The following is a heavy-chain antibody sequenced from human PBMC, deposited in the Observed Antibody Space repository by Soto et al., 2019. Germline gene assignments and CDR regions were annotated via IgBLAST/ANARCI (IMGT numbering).Heavy chain of an antibody. Sequence: VGSLRLSCAASGFTFNSACMNWVRQAPGKGLEWVGRIKSKTDSGTTDYAAPVKGRFTISRDDSENTLYLQMDSLKTEDTAVYYCTTDYYDSSGYRYWGQGTLVTVSX. CDR1: GFTFNSAC. D-gene: IGHD3-22*01. CDR2: IKSKTDSGTT. V-gene: IGHV3-15*07. J-gene: IGHJ4*02. CDR3: TTDYYDSSGYRY.